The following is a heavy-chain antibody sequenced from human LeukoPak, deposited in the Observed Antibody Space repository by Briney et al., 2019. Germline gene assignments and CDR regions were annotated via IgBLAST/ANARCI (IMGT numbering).Heavy chain of an antibody. D-gene: IGHD6-19*01. Sequence: GGSLRLSCAASGFTFSSYAMSWVRQAPGKGLEWVSAISGSGGSTYYADSVKGRFTISRDNSKNTLYLQMSSLRAEDTAVYYCARDTSGWYGNSAFDIWGQGTMVTVSS. J-gene: IGHJ3*02. V-gene: IGHV3-23*01. CDR2: ISGSGGST. CDR3: ARDTSGWYGNSAFDI. CDR1: GFTFSSYA.